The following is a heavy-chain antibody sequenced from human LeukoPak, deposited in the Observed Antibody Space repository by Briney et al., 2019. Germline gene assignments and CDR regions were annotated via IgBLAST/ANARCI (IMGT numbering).Heavy chain of an antibody. V-gene: IGHV4-59*01. J-gene: IGHJ5*01. CDR3: ARATRSPHYDFWSGHNWFDS. D-gene: IGHD3-3*01. CDR1: GGSISSYY. CDR2: IYYSGST. Sequence: NPSETLSLTCTVSGGSISSYYWSSIRQPPGKGLEWIGYIYYSGSTNYNPSLKSRVTISVDTSKNQFSLKLSSVTAADTAVYYCARATRSPHYDFWSGHNWFDSWGQGTLVTVSS.